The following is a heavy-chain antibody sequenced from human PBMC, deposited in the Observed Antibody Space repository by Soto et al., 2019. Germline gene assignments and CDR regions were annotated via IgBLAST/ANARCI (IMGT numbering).Heavy chain of an antibody. J-gene: IGHJ4*02. CDR1: GGSFSGYY. V-gene: IGHV4-34*01. D-gene: IGHD3-22*01. Sequence: SETLSLTCAVYGGSFSGYYWSWIRQPPGKGLEWIGEINHSGSTNYNPSLKSRVTISVDTSKNQFSLKLSSVTAADTAVYYCARALLRRTYYYDSSAAGSIDYWGQGTLVTVSS. CDR3: ARALLRRTYYYDSSAAGSIDY. CDR2: INHSGST.